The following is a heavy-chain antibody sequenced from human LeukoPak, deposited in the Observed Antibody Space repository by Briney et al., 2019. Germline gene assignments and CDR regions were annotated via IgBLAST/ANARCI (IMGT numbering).Heavy chain of an antibody. D-gene: IGHD6-19*01. J-gene: IGHJ2*01. CDR1: GYTFTSYG. CDR3: ARDPGYSSGWPYWYFDL. V-gene: IGHV1-18*01. CDR2: ISAYNGNT. Sequence: ASVKVSCKASGYTFTSYGISWVRQAPGQGLEWMGWISAYNGNTNYAQKLQGRVTMTTDTSTSTAYMELRSLRSDDTAVYYCARDPGYSSGWPYWYFDLWGRGTLDTVSS.